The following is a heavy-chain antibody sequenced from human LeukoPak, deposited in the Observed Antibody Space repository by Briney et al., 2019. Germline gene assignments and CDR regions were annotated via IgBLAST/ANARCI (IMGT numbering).Heavy chain of an antibody. CDR3: SKALAVAGPDYYFFGMDV. CDR1: GFTFSNYA. V-gene: IGHV3-23*01. Sequence: GGSLRLSCEASGFTFSNYAMTWVRQPPGKGLEWVSGISGSGGSTFYADSVKGRLTIPRDNSKKTLYLQMNPLRVDDTAVYYCSKALAVAGPDYYFFGMDVWGQGTTVTVSS. CDR2: ISGSGGST. J-gene: IGHJ6*02. D-gene: IGHD6-19*01.